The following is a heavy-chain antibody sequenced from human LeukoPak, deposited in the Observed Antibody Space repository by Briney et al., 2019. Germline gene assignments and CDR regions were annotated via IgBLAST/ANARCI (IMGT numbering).Heavy chain of an antibody. CDR2: IKTDGSET. CDR3: GRIGVYGDTFDI. V-gene: IGHV3-7*03. J-gene: IGHJ3*02. CDR1: GFTFSRNW. Sequence: GGSLRLSCVASGFTFSRNWMSWVRQAPVKGLEWVANIKTDGSETHYVDSVKGRFTIFRDNAKNSLYLQMMSLRAEDTAVYYCGRIGVYGDTFDIWGQGTLVTVCS. D-gene: IGHD2-8*01.